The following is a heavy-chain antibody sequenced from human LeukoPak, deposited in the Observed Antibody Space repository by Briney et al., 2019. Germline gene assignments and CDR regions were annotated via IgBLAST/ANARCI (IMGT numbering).Heavy chain of an antibody. CDR3: ARGLRYFDWLSHNWFDP. Sequence: PSETLSLTCTVSGGSISSYYWSRIRQPPGKGLEWIGYIYYSGSTNYNPSLKSRVTISVDTSKNQFSLKLSSVTAADTAVYYCARGLRYFDWLSHNWFDPWGQGTLVTVSS. CDR2: IYYSGST. J-gene: IGHJ5*02. D-gene: IGHD3-9*01. CDR1: GGSISSYY. V-gene: IGHV4-59*08.